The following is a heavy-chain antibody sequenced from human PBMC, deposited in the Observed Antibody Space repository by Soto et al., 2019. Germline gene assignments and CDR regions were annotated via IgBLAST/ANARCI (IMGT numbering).Heavy chain of an antibody. CDR1: GFSLTTSGVG. J-gene: IGHJ5*02. CDR2: IYWNDDK. CDR3: AHHTITPATNWFDP. D-gene: IGHD2-2*01. V-gene: IGHV2-5*01. Sequence: GSGPTLVNPTQTLTLTCTFSGFSLTTSGVGVGWIRQSPGKALEWLALIYWNDDKRYSPSLRGRLTITKDTSKNQVVLAMTNMDPVDTATYYCAHHTITPATNWFDPWGLGTLVTVSS.